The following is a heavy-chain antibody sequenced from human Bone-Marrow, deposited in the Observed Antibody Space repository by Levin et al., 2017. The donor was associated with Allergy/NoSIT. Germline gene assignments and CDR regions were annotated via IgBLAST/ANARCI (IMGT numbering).Heavy chain of an antibody. V-gene: IGHV4-34*01. CDR3: ARGPGYDFWSGYYIAIEWFDP. J-gene: IGHJ5*02. Sequence: PSETLSLTCAVYGGSFSGYYWSWIRQPPGKGLEWIGEINHSGSTNYNPSLKSRVTISVDTSKNQFSLKLSSVTAADTAVYYCARGPGYDFWSGYYIAIEWFDPWGQGTLVTVSS. CDR1: GGSFSGYY. CDR2: INHSGST. D-gene: IGHD3-3*01.